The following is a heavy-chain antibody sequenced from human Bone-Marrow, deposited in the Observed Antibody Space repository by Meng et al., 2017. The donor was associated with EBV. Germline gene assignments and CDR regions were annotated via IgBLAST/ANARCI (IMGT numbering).Heavy chain of an antibody. CDR3: ARHGNWNGRAFDF. CDR2: IFYSGST. D-gene: IGHD1-1*01. CDR1: GGYVSSGDYY. V-gene: IGHV4-61*08. Sequence: QVQLQESGPGLVKPSETLSLTGGVSGGYVSSGDYYWNWLRQPPGKGLEWVGSIFYSGSTNYNPSLKSRVSIALNASENQFSLQLSSVTAADSAVYYCARHGNWNGRAFDFWGQGTLVTVSS. J-gene: IGHJ4*02.